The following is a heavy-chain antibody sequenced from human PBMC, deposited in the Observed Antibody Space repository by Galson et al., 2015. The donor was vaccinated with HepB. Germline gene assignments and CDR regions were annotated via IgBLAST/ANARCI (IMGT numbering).Heavy chain of an antibody. V-gene: IGHV2-26*01. CDR2: IFSNDDA. CDR3: ARTYDFWSGYYTSYYFDS. Sequence: PALVKPTQTLTLTCTVSGFSLNNARMGVSWIRQPPGKALEWLAHIFSNDDASYSTSLNSRLTISKDTSKSQVVLTMTNMDPVDSATYYCARTYDFWSGYYTSYYFDSWGQGTLVTVSS. J-gene: IGHJ4*02. CDR1: GFSLNNARMG. D-gene: IGHD3/OR15-3a*01.